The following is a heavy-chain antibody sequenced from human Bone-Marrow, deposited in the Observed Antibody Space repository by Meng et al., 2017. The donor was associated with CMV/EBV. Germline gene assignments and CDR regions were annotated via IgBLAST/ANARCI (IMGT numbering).Heavy chain of an antibody. CDR3: ARDFWSGYYWDTFDI. J-gene: IGHJ3*02. CDR1: GFTFSSHE. Sequence: GGSLRLSCAASGFTFSSHEMNWVRQAPGKGLEWVSYISSSGITIHYADSVKGRFTISRDNAKNSLYLQMNSLRAEDTAVYYRARDFWSGYYWDTFDIWGQGTMVTVSS. D-gene: IGHD3-3*01. CDR2: ISSSGITI. V-gene: IGHV3-48*03.